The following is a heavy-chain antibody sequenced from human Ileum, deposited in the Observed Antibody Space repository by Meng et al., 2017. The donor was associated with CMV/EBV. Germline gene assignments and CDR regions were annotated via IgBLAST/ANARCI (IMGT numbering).Heavy chain of an antibody. CDR2: INPKSGGI. CDR3: QRGRSGEPTDY. Sequence: SCNTSGYMFSGYYMYWVRQAPGQSLEYLGRINPKSGGIDYTQNFQGRLTMSMDTSINTVYMDLSSLRSDDTAVYYCQRGRSGEPTDYWGQGTLVTVSS. V-gene: IGHV1-2*06. CDR1: GYMFSGYY. D-gene: IGHD6-19*01. J-gene: IGHJ4*02.